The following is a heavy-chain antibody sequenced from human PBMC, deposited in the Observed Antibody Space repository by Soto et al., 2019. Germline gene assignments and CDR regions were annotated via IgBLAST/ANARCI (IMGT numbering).Heavy chain of an antibody. J-gene: IGHJ4*02. D-gene: IGHD5-12*01. CDR3: ARDENGGYDFDY. V-gene: IGHV3-33*01. CDR1: GFTFSSYG. Sequence: GSLRLSCSASGFTFSSYGMHWVRQAPGKGLEWVAVIWYDGSNKYYADSVKGRFTISRDNSKNTLYLQMNSLRAEDTAVYYCARDENGGYDFDYWGQGTLVTVSS. CDR2: IWYDGSNK.